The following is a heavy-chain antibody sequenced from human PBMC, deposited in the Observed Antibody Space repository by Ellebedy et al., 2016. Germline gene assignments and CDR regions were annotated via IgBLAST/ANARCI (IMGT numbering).Heavy chain of an antibody. J-gene: IGHJ3*02. CDR2: INENGDDT. CDR1: GFSFNSHA. D-gene: IGHD3-10*01. V-gene: IGHV3-23*01. Sequence: GGSLRLSCAASGFSFNSHAMNWVRQAPGKGLEWVSSINENGDDTYYADSVKGRFTISRDNSKNSLYLQMNSLRAEDTAVYYCARVPRSGSYLGAFDIWGQGTMVTVSS. CDR3: ARVPRSGSYLGAFDI.